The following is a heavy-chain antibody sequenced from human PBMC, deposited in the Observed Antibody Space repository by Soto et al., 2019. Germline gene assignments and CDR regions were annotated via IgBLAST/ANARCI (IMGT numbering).Heavy chain of an antibody. V-gene: IGHV1-69*06. D-gene: IGHD3-3*01. CDR2: IIPIFGGP. J-gene: IGHJ5*02. Sequence: QVQLVQSGAVVKKPGSSVTVSCKASGGMFSDYTISWVRQAPGQGLEWMGGIIPIFGGPHYAQKFQGRVTITADKPTSAVELELRDLTSEDTAVYYWAKKGGGASIDFWRANWFDPWGQGTLVTVSS. CDR1: GGMFSDYT. CDR3: AKKGGGASIDFWRANWFDP.